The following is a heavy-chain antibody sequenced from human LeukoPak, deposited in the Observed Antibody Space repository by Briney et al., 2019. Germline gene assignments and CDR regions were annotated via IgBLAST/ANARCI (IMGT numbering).Heavy chain of an antibody. D-gene: IGHD6-19*01. J-gene: IGHJ4*02. CDR1: GGTFSSYA. V-gene: IGHV1-69*13. CDR2: IIPIFGTA. CDR3: ARDLGIAVADY. Sequence: ASVKVSCKASGGTFSSYAISWVRQAPGQGLEWMGGIIPIFGTANYAQKFQGRVTITADESTSTAYMERSSLRSEDTAVYYCARDLGIAVADYWGQGTLITVSS.